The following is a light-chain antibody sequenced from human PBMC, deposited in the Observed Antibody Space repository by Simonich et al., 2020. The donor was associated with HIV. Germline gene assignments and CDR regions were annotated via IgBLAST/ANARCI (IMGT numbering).Light chain of an antibody. CDR1: QSISTW. CDR3: QHYNSFPVT. CDR2: TAS. V-gene: IGKV1-5*03. J-gene: IGKJ5*01. Sequence: DIQMTQSPSTLSASVGDRVTITCRASQSISTWLAWYQQKPGKAPKLLIYTASSLESGVPSRFSGTGSGTEFTLTSSSLQPDDFATYYCQHYNSFPVTFGQGTRLEIK.